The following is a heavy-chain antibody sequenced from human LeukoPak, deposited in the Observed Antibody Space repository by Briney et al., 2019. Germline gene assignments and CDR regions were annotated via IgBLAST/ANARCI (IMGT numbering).Heavy chain of an antibody. J-gene: IGHJ6*03. D-gene: IGHD6-19*01. CDR1: GFTFSSYW. Sequence: GGSLRLSCAASGFTFSSYWMSWVRQAPGKGLEWVANIKQDGSEKYYVDSVKGRFTISRDNAKNSLYLQMNSLRAEDTAVYYCVAGNEYYYYYMDVWGKGTTVTVSS. V-gene: IGHV3-7*01. CDR3: VAGNEYYYYYMDV. CDR2: IKQDGSEK.